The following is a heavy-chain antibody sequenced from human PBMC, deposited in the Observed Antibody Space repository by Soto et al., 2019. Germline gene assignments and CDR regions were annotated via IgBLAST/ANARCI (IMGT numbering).Heavy chain of an antibody. J-gene: IGHJ6*02. V-gene: IGHV1-69*13. D-gene: IGHD3-22*01. CDR1: GGTFSSYA. CDR2: IIPIFGTA. CDR3: ARDYYDSSGSAHGMDV. Sequence: ASVKVSCKASGGTFSSYAISWVRQAPGQGLEWMGGIIPIFGTANYAQKFQGRVTITADESTSTAYMELSSLRSEDTAVYYCARDYYDSSGSAHGMDVWGQGTTVTVSS.